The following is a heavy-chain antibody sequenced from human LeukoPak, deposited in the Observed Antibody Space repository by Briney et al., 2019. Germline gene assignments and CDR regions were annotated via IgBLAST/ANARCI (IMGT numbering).Heavy chain of an antibody. V-gene: IGHV3-9*01. Sequence: GGSLRLSCAASGFTFDDYAMHWVRQAPGKGLEWVSGISWNSGSIGYADSVKGRFTISRDNAKNSLYLQMNSLRAEDTALYYCAKDLTDSSGYFDYWGQGTLVTVSS. CDR3: AKDLTDSSGYFDY. CDR2: ISWNSGSI. CDR1: GFTFDDYA. J-gene: IGHJ4*02. D-gene: IGHD3-22*01.